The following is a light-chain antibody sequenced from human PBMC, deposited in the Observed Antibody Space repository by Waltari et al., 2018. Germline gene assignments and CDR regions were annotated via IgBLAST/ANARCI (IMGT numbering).Light chain of an antibody. Sequence: EIVMTQPPATLSVSPGERATLPCRASQSVSSNLAWYQQKPGQAPRLLIYGASTRATGIPARFSGSGSGTEFTLTISSLQSEDFVVYYCQQYNNWPKTFGQGTKVEIK. V-gene: IGKV3-15*01. J-gene: IGKJ1*01. CDR2: GAS. CDR3: QQYNNWPKT. CDR1: QSVSSN.